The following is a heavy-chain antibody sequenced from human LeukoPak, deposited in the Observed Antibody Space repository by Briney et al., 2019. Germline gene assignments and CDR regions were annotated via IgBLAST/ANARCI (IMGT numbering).Heavy chain of an antibody. V-gene: IGHV4-59*01. CDR1: GGSISSYY. CDR2: IYYSGST. J-gene: IGHJ6*03. D-gene: IGHD5-18*01. Sequence: SETLSLTCTVSGGSISSYYWSWLRQPPGKGLEGIGFIYYSGSTNYNPSLKSRVTISVHTSKNQFSLKLSSVTAADTAVYYCARTTEGGYSYGSFYYYYMDVWGKGATVTISS. CDR3: ARTTEGGYSYGSFYYYYMDV.